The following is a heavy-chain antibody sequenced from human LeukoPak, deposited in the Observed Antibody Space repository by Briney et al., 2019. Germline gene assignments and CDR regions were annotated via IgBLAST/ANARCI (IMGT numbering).Heavy chain of an antibody. CDR1: GGSINSYY. J-gene: IGHJ4*02. Sequence: SETLSLTCTVSGGSINSYYWSWIRQPAGKGLEWIGRIYTIGTTNYNPSLKSRVTMSVDTSKNQFSLKLSSATAADTAVYYCARAYSDYDQYFDYWGQGTLVTVSS. CDR3: ARAYSDYDQYFDY. D-gene: IGHD5-12*01. CDR2: IYTIGTT. V-gene: IGHV4-4*07.